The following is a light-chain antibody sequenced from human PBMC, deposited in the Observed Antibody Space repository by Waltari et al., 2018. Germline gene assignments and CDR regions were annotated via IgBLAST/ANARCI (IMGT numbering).Light chain of an antibody. V-gene: IGKV1-39*01. Sequence: DIKMPQSPSSLSASVGDTVTITCRASQSVGRFLNWYQQRPGEAPNLLIFKTSDLQGGVSSRFSGSGAGTDFTLTIDNLQPEDFATYYCQQSEGIPFTFGPGT. CDR1: QSVGRF. CDR2: KTS. CDR3: QQSEGIPFT. J-gene: IGKJ2*01.